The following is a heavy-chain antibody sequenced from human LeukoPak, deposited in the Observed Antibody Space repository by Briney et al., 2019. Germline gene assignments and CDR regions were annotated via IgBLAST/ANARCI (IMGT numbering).Heavy chain of an antibody. CDR2: SRDKGNSYTT. CDR3: TRDQTPYY. J-gene: IGHJ4*02. V-gene: IGHV3-72*01. CDR1: GFTFSDHY. Sequence: GGSLRLSCAASGFTFSDHYIDWVRQAPGKGLEWVGRSRDKGNSYTTAYAASVKGRFTISRDDSKSIAYLQMNSLKTEDTAVYYCTRDQTPYYWGQGTLVTVSS.